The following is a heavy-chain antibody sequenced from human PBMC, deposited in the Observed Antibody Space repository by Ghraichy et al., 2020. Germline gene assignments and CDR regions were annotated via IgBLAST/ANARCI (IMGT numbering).Heavy chain of an antibody. CDR3: AKDSGAQFFDY. J-gene: IGHJ4*02. CDR2: ISYDGSNK. V-gene: IGHV3-30*18. CDR1: GFTFSSYG. Sequence: GGSLRLSCAASGFTFSSYGMHWVRQAPGKGLEWVAVISYDGSNKYYADSVKGRFTISRDNSKNTLYLQMNSLRAEDTAVYYCAKDSGAQFFDYWGQGTLVTVSS.